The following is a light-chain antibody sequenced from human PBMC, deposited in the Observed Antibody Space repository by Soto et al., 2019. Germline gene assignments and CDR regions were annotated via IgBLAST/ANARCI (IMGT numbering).Light chain of an antibody. CDR3: QQYYNTPQT. CDR1: QSLLYSANNKNY. Sequence: DIVMTQSPDSLAVSLGERAAINCKSSQSLLYSANNKNYLAWYQQKPGQPPKLLIYGASTRESGVPDRFSGSGSGKDFTLTISSLQAEDAAVYYCQQYYNTPQTFGQGTKVEVK. J-gene: IGKJ1*01. CDR2: GAS. V-gene: IGKV4-1*01.